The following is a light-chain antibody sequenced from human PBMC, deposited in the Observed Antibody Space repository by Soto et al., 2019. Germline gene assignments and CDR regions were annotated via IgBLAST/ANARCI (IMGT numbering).Light chain of an antibody. V-gene: IGLV2-14*01. Sequence: QSALSQPSSVSGSPGQSITISCTGTSSDVGGFEYVSWYQHQPGKAPKLIIYDVTKRPSGVSNRFSGSKSGNTASLTIYGIQAEDEGDYYCGSITRSSTSVFGPGTKLTVL. CDR1: SSDVGGFEY. J-gene: IGLJ1*01. CDR3: GSITRSSTSV. CDR2: DVT.